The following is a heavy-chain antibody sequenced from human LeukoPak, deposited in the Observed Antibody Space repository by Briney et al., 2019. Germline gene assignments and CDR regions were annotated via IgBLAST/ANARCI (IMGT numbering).Heavy chain of an antibody. CDR1: GFTFDDYA. J-gene: IGHJ4*02. CDR2: INWNGGST. D-gene: IGHD3-3*01. Sequence: GGSLRLSCAASGFTFDDYAMNWARQAPGKGLEWVSGINWNGGSTYYRDSVKGRFTISRGNAKNSLYLQMNSLRAEDTALYYCARVKGSGYRNSIDYWGQGTLVTVSS. CDR3: ARVKGSGYRNSIDY. V-gene: IGHV3-20*04.